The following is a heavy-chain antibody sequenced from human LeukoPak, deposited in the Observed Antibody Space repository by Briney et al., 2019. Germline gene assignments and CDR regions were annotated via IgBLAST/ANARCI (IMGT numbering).Heavy chain of an antibody. V-gene: IGHV4-4*07. D-gene: IGHD6-13*01. Sequence: SETLSLTCTVSGGSLSSYYWSWIRRPAGKRLEWIGRIYTSGSTNYNPSLKSRVTMSVDTSKNQFSLKLSSVTAADTAVYYCARDRPGGSSLDYWGQGILVTVSS. CDR3: ARDRPGGSSLDY. CDR2: IYTSGST. J-gene: IGHJ4*02. CDR1: GGSLSSYY.